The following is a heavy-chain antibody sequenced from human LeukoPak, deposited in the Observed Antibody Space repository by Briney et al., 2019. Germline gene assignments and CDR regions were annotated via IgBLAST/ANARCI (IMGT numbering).Heavy chain of an antibody. J-gene: IGHJ6*03. Sequence: PGGSLRLSCAASGFTFTNYAVSWVRQAPGKGLEWVSGISGSGGSTYYADSVKGRFTISRDNAKNSLYLQMNSLRAEDTALYYCARGYYYYMDVWGKGTTVTVSS. CDR2: ISGSGGST. CDR1: GFTFTNYA. V-gene: IGHV3-23*01. CDR3: ARGYYYYMDV.